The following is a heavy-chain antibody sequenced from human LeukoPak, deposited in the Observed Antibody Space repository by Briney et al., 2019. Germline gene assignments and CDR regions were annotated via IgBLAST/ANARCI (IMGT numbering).Heavy chain of an antibody. J-gene: IGHJ4*02. CDR2: ISYDGSNK. V-gene: IGHV3-30*03. Sequence: GGSLRLSCAASGFTFSSYGMHWVRQAPGKGLEWVAVISYDGSNKYYADSVKGRFTISRDNSKNTLYLQMNSLRAEDTAVYYCAVEMVTIGGFDYWGQGTLVTVSS. CDR1: GFTFSSYG. CDR3: AVEMVTIGGFDY. D-gene: IGHD5-24*01.